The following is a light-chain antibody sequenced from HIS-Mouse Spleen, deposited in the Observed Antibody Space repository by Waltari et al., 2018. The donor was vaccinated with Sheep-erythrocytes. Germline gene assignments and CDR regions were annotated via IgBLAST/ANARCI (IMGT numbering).Light chain of an antibody. V-gene: IGLV2-23*03. Sequence: QSALTQPAPVSWSPGQSITIPCTGTSRDVGSSNLVPWYQQHPGKAPKLMIYEGSKRPSGVSNRFSGSKSGNTASLTISGLQAEDEADYYCCSYAGSSTFDVVFGGGTKLTVL. CDR2: EGS. CDR3: CSYAGSSTFDVV. CDR1: SRDVGSSNL. J-gene: IGLJ2*01.